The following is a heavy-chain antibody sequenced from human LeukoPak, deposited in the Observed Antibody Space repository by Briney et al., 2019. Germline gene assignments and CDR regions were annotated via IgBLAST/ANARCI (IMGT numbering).Heavy chain of an antibody. J-gene: IGHJ6*02. CDR2: IYSGGST. CDR3: AKDDGYYYYGMDV. CDR1: GFTVSRNF. Sequence: GGTLRLSCAASGFTVSRNFMSWVREAPGKGREWVSVIYSGGSTYYADSVKGRFTISRHNSKNTLYLQMNSLRAEDTAVYYCAKDDGYYYYGMDVWGQGTTVTVSS. V-gene: IGHV3-53*04.